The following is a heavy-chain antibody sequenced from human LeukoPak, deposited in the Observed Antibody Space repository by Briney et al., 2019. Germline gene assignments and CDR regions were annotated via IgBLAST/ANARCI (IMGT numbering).Heavy chain of an antibody. J-gene: IGHJ4*02. CDR3: ARRSSGSPPYYFDY. CDR1: GFTFSSYW. V-gene: IGHV3-74*01. D-gene: IGHD1-26*01. CDR2: INSDGSTT. Sequence: GGSLRLSCAASGFTFSSYWMHWVRQAPGKGLVWVSRINSDGSTTNYADSVKGRFTISRGNAKNTLDLQMNSLRAEDTAVYYCARRSSGSPPYYFDYWGQGTLVTVSS.